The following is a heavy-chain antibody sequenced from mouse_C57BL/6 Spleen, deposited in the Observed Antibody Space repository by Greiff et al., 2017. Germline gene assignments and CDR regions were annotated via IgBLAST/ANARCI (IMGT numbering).Heavy chain of an antibody. CDR3: ASAYGNYGSWFAY. V-gene: IGHV5-4*01. J-gene: IGHJ3*01. CDR1: GFTFSSYA. D-gene: IGHD2-1*01. CDR2: ISAGGSYT. Sequence: DVQLVESGGGLVKPGGSLKLSCAASGFTFSSYAMSWVRQTPEKRLEWVATISAGGSYTYYPDNVKGRFTISRDNAKNTLYLQMSHLKSEDTAMYYCASAYGNYGSWFAYWGQGTLVTVSA.